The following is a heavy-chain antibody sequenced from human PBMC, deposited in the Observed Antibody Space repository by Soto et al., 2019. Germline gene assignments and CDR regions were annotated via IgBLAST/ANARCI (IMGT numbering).Heavy chain of an antibody. CDR2: INPVESEK. J-gene: IGHJ4*02. D-gene: IGHD7-27*01. Sequence: GGSLRLSCAASGFTFSNSWMSWVRQAPGKGPEWVADINPVESEKYYVGSVKGRFTVSRDNAKNSLYLQMNSLRVEDTALYYCARDPAWGSLDYWGLGTLVTVSS. CDR3: ARDPAWGSLDY. V-gene: IGHV3-7*01. CDR1: GFTFSNSW.